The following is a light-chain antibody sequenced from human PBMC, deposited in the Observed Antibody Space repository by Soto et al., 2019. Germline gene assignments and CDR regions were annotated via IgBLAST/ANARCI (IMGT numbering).Light chain of an antibody. CDR1: QSVSSS. CDR3: QQRSNWPPGVT. J-gene: IGKJ3*01. Sequence: EIVLTQSPASLSLSPGERATLSCRASQSVSSSLAWYQQKPGQAPRLLIYDASNRATGIPARFIGSGSVTDFTLTISSLPPEDFAVYYCQQRSNWPPGVTFGPGTKVDIK. CDR2: DAS. V-gene: IGKV3-11*01.